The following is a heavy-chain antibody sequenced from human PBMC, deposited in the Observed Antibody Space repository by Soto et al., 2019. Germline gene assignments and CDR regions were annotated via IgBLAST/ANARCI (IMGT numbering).Heavy chain of an antibody. J-gene: IGHJ5*02. CDR2: IYYSGST. V-gene: IGHV4-59*01. Sequence: TSETLSLTCTVSGGSISSYYWSWIRQPPGKGLEWIGYIYYSGSTNYNPSLKSRVTISVDTSKNQFSLKLSSVTAADTAVYYCARGEYYYGSGSYSIRFDPWGQGTLVTVSS. CDR3: ARGEYYYGSGSYSIRFDP. CDR1: GGSISSYY. D-gene: IGHD3-10*01.